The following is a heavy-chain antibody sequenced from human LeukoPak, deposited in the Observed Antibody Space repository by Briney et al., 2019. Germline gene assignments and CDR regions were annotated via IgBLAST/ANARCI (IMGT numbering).Heavy chain of an antibody. V-gene: IGHV1-2*02. CDR3: ARDSLGPTDY. Sequence: ASVKVSCKASGYTFTGYYLHWVRQAPGQGLEWMGWISPNNGNTLYAQKSQGRVTMTRDTSISTAYMEVTSLRSDDTAVYYCARDSLGPTDYWGQGTLVTVSS. J-gene: IGHJ4*02. CDR1: GYTFTGYY. CDR2: ISPNNGNT.